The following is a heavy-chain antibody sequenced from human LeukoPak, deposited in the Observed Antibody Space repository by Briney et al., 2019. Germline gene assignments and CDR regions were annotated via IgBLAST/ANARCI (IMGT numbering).Heavy chain of an antibody. D-gene: IGHD4-17*01. CDR3: ARAGEMTAVTTDYFDY. CDR2: IWYDGSNK. CDR1: GFTFSDFG. J-gene: IGHJ4*02. V-gene: IGHV3-33*01. Sequence: AGGSLRLSCAASGFTFSDFGMHWVRQAPGKGLEWVAVIWYDGSNKYYADSVKGRFTISRDNSKNTLYLQMNSLRAEDTAVYYCARAGEMTAVTTDYFDYWGQGTLVTVSA.